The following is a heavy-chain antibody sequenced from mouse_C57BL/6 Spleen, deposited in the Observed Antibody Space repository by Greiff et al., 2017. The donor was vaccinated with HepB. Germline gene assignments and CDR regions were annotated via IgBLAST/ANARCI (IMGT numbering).Heavy chain of an antibody. J-gene: IGHJ4*01. CDR2: INPNNGGT. V-gene: IGHV1-26*01. CDR3: ARSVLSHYYAMDY. CDR1: GYTFTDYY. D-gene: IGHD1-1*01. Sequence: VQLQQSGPELVKPGASVKISCKASGYTFTDYYMNWVKQSHGKSLEWIGDINPNNGGTSYNQKFKGKATLTVDKSSSTAYMELRSLTSEDSAVYYCARSVLSHYYAMDYWGQGTSVTVSS.